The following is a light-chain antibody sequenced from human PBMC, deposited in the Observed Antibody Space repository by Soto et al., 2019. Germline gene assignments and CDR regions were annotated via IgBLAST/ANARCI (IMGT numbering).Light chain of an antibody. V-gene: IGKV1-5*01. CDR2: DAS. Sequence: DIQMTQSPSTLSASVGDRVTITCRASQSISRWLAWYQQKPGKAPKLLIHDASNRATGIPARFIGSRSGTDCTLTISSLEPEDVAVYYCQQRSNWPLTFGGGTKVDIK. J-gene: IGKJ4*01. CDR3: QQRSNWPLT. CDR1: QSISRW.